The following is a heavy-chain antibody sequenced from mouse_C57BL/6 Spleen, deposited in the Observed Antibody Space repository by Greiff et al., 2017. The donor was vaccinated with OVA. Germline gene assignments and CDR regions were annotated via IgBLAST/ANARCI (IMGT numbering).Heavy chain of an antibody. CDR3: ARILIYYGSSYHFDY. CDR2: IWWDDDK. Sequence: QVTLKVSGPGILQPSQTLSLTCSFSGFSLSTFGMGVGWIRQPSGKGLEWLAHIWWDDDKYYNPALKSRLTISTDTSKNQVYLKIANVDTADTATYYCARILIYYGSSYHFDYWGQGTTLTVSS. D-gene: IGHD1-1*01. V-gene: IGHV8-8*01. CDR1: GFSLSTFGMG. J-gene: IGHJ2*01.